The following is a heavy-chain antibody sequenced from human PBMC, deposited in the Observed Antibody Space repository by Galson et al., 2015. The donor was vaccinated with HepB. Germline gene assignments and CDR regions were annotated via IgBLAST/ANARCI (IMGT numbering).Heavy chain of an antibody. CDR1: GYSFSSYW. J-gene: IGHJ4*02. CDR3: ARHVASCSGTTCYMAY. D-gene: IGHD2-2*02. V-gene: IGHV5-51*01. Sequence: QSGAEVKKPGESLKISCKGSGYSFSSYWIGWVRQMPGKGLEWMGIIYPGDSDTRYSPSFQGQVTISVDKSISTAYLQLSSLKASDTAMYYRARHVASCSGTTCYMAYWGQGTLVTVSS. CDR2: IYPGDSDT.